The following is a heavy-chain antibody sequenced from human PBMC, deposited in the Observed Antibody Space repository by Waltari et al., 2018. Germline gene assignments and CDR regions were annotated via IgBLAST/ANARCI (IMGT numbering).Heavy chain of an antibody. Sequence: QVQLQQWGAGLLKPSETLSLTCAVYGGSFSGYYWSWTRQPPGKGLEWIGELNHSGSTNYNPSLNSRVTISVDTAKNQFSLKLSSVTAADTAVYYCARGDSSGYSYYFDYWGQGTLVTVSS. CDR2: LNHSGST. D-gene: IGHD3-22*01. J-gene: IGHJ4*02. V-gene: IGHV4-34*01. CDR1: GGSFSGYY. CDR3: ARGDSSGYSYYFDY.